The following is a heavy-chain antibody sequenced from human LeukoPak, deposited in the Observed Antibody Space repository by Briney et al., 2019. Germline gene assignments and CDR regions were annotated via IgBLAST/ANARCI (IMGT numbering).Heavy chain of an antibody. Sequence: PGRSLRLSCAASGFTFSSYAMHWVRQAPGKGLEWAAVISYDGSNKYYADSVKGRFTTSRDNSKNTLYLQMNSLRAEDTAVYYCARGPYYYDSSGYLDYWGQGTLVTVSS. CDR3: ARGPYYYDSSGYLDY. CDR2: ISYDGSNK. CDR1: GFTFSSYA. D-gene: IGHD3-22*01. J-gene: IGHJ4*02. V-gene: IGHV3-30-3*01.